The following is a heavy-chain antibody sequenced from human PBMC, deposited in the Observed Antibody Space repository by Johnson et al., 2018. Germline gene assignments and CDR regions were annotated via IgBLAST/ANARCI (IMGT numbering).Heavy chain of an antibody. D-gene: IGHD1-1*01. CDR2: IGTAGDT. J-gene: IGHJ6*03. Sequence: EVQLVESGGGLVQPGGSLRLSCAASGFTLNSYAMHWVRQAPGKGLELVSAIGTAGDTHYPGSGKGRFTIAKENAKNSLYLQMNSLRAGDTAWYDCAREEHYYMDVWGKGTTVTVSS. CDR3: AREEHYYMDV. CDR1: GFTLNSYA. V-gene: IGHV3-13*01.